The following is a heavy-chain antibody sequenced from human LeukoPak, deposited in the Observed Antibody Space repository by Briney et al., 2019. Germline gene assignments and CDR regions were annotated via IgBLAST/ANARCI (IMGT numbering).Heavy chain of an antibody. J-gene: IGHJ3*02. CDR1: GFTFSSYW. CDR2: INSDGSST. Sequence: PGGSLRLSCAASGFTFSSYWMHWVRQAPGKGLVWVSRINSDGSSTSYADSVKGRFTISRDNAKNTLYLQMNGLRAEDTAVYYCARDGRSSPGAFDIWGQGTMVTVSS. D-gene: IGHD6-13*01. CDR3: ARDGRSSPGAFDI. V-gene: IGHV3-74*01.